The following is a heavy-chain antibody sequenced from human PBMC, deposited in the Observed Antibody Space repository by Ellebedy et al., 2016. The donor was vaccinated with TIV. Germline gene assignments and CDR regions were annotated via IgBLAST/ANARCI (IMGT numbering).Heavy chain of an antibody. Sequence: GESLKISCEASGFTVSASYLSWVRQAPGKGLGWVPTIYSGGSTNYADSVKGRFTISRHSSKNMLYLQMNALRLEDTAVYYYASPGYYGPFDHWGRGTLVTVSS. CDR3: ASPGYYGPFDH. CDR1: GFTVSASY. J-gene: IGHJ4*02. D-gene: IGHD3-3*01. V-gene: IGHV3-53*04. CDR2: IYSGGST.